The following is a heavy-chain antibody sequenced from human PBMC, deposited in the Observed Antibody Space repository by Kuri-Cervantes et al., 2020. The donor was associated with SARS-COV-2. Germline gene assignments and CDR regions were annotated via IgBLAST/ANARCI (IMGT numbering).Heavy chain of an antibody. CDR2: ISAYNGNT. CDR1: GYTFTSYG. Sequence: SVKVSCKASGYTFTSYGISWVRQAPGQGLEWMGWISAYNGNTNYAQKLQGRVTMTTDTSTSTPYMELRSLSSDDTAVYYCAGSSSAPNYYYYGMDVWGQGTTVTVSS. V-gene: IGHV1-18*04. CDR3: AGSSSAPNYYYYGMDV. D-gene: IGHD3-10*01. J-gene: IGHJ6*02.